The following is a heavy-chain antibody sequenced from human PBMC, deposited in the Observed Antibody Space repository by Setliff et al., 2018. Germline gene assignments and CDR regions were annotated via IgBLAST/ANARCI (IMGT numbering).Heavy chain of an antibody. J-gene: IGHJ1*01. CDR1: GFSFRSYA. CDR2: ISSYGGST. V-gene: IGHV3-64*01. CDR3: VRGNYDNEDYREYFRH. Sequence: GGSLRLSCAASGFSFRSYAMHWVRQAPGKGLEYVSTISSYGGSTYYAKSLKGRFIISRDNSNSTLFLQMDSLRDDDMAVYYCVRGNYDNEDYREYFRHGGQGVLVTVSS. D-gene: IGHD3-22*01.